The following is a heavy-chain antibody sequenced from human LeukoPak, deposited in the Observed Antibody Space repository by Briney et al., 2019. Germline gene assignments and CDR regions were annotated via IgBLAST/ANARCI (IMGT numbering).Heavy chain of an antibody. CDR3: ARGDDFSGDY. CDR2: IHPEGNEK. J-gene: IGHJ4*02. D-gene: IGHD3/OR15-3a*01. CDR1: GFTISRFW. V-gene: IGHV3-7*04. Sequence: PGGSLRLSCAASGFTISRFWMSWVRQAPGKGLEWVANIHPEGNEKYHVDSVKGRFTISRDNAKNLLHLEMDSLRVEDTAVYYCARGDDFSGDYWGQGTLVTVSS.